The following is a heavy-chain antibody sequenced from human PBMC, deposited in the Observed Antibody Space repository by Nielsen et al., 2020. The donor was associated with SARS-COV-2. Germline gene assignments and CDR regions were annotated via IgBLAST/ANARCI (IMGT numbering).Heavy chain of an antibody. V-gene: IGHV3-11*05. CDR2: ISSSSSYT. D-gene: IGHD6-13*01. J-gene: IGHJ4*02. CDR1: GFTVSSNY. Sequence: GESLKISCAASGFTVSSNYMSWIRQAPGKGLEWVSYISSSSSYTNYADSVKGRFTISRDNAKNSLYLQMNSLRAEDTALYYCAKAIQGKQQLVPFDYWGQGTLVTVSS. CDR3: AKAIQGKQQLVPFDY.